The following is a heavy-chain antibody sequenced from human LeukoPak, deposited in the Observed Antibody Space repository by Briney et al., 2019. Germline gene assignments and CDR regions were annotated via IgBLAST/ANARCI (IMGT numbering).Heavy chain of an antibody. CDR1: GYTFTSYG. Sequence: GASVKVSCKASGYTFTSYGISWVRQDPGQGLEWMGWISAYNGNTNYAQKLNGRVTMTTETSTSTAYMELRSLRSDDTAVYYCARDRYYDSSYYFDYWGQGTLVTVSS. CDR3: ARDRYYDSSYYFDY. D-gene: IGHD3-22*01. CDR2: ISAYNGNT. J-gene: IGHJ4*02. V-gene: IGHV1-18*01.